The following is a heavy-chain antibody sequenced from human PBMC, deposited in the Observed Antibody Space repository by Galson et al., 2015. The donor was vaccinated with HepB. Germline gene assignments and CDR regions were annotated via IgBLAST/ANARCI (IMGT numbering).Heavy chain of an antibody. D-gene: IGHD1/OR15-1a*01. J-gene: IGHJ4*02. V-gene: IGHV4-59*08. Sequence: ETLSLTCTVSGASISSHHWSWIRQSPGRRLEWIGYIYDIGYIYDSGSTTQNPSLKSRVTMSADASKNQFSLKVTSVTAADTAVYYCARLKPAVLNKPHDYWGQGILVTVSS. CDR3: ARLKPAVLNKPHDY. CDR2: IYDIGYIYDSGST. CDR1: GASISSHH.